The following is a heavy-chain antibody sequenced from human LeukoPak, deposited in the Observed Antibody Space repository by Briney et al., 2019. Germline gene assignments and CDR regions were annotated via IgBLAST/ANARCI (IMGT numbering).Heavy chain of an antibody. Sequence: GRSLRLSCAASGFTFEDYAMHWVRQAPGKGLEWVSGISWNSGSIGYADSVKGRFTISRDNAKNSLYLQMNSLRAEDTALYYCAKGGSYYVANFDYWGQGTLVTVSS. CDR2: ISWNSGSI. CDR3: AKGGSYYVANFDY. V-gene: IGHV3-9*01. J-gene: IGHJ4*02. D-gene: IGHD3-10*01. CDR1: GFTFEDYA.